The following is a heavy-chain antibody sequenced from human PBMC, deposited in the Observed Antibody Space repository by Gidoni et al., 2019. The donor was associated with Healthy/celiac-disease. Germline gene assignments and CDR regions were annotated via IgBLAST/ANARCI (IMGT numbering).Heavy chain of an antibody. J-gene: IGHJ4*02. CDR2: IWYDGSNK. Sequence: QVRLVESGGGVVQPGRSLRLSCAASGCTFSSYGMHWVRQSPGKGLEWVAVIWYDGSNKYYADSVKGRFTISRDNSKNTLYLQMNSLRAEDTAVYYCASVAPPDSSGYGLRWGQGTLVTVSS. CDR1: GCTFSSYG. D-gene: IGHD3-22*01. V-gene: IGHV3-33*01. CDR3: ASVAPPDSSGYGLR.